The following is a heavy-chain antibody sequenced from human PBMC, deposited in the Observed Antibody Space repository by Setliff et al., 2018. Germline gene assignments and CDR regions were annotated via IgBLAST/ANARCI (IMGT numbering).Heavy chain of an antibody. Sequence: KPSETLSLTCTVSGDSISSGSYYWTWIRQPAGKGLEWIGHFHTGGSTNYNRSLRSRVSISVDTSKNQFSLKLSSVTAADTATYYCARAGPTVTFFRVLVIPWWDPWGQGSLVTVSS. V-gene: IGHV4-61*09. D-gene: IGHD3-3*01. CDR3: ARAGPTVTFFRVLVIPWWDP. J-gene: IGHJ5*02. CDR2: FHTGGST. CDR1: GDSISSGSYY.